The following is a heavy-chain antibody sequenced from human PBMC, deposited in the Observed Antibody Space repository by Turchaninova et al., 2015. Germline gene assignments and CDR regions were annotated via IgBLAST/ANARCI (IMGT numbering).Heavy chain of an antibody. D-gene: IGHD6-19*01. CDR1: GDSINSGYY. Sequence: QVQLQESXXGLGXPSETXSLTXAVSGDSINSGYYWDWIRQSPGEGVEVIGGIYHSGSTHYNPSLKSRVTISVDTSKNQFFLRLSSVTAADTAVYYCARLGVADWYFDLWGRGTLVIVSS. CDR2: IYHSGST. V-gene: IGHV4-38-2*01. J-gene: IGHJ2*01. CDR3: ARLGVADWYFDL.